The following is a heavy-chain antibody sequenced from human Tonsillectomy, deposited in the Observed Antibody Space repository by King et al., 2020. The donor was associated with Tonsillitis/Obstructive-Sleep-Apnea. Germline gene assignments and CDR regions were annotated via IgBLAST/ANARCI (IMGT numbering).Heavy chain of an antibody. CDR2: IYYSGST. CDR1: GGSISSYY. CDR3: ARVGASGEYGVSEHFQL. V-gene: IGHV4-59*01. J-gene: IGHJ1*01. D-gene: IGHD1-26*01. Sequence: VQLQESGPGLVKPSETLSLTCTVSGGSISSYYWSWIRQPPGKGLEWIGYIYYSGSTNYNPSLKSRVTISVDTSKNQFSLRLSSVTAADTAVYYCARVGASGEYGVSEHFQLWGQGTLVTVST.